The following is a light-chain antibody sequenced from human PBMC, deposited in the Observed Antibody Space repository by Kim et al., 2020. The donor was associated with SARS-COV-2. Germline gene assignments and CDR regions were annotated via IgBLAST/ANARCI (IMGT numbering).Light chain of an antibody. J-gene: IGLJ2*01. Sequence: QSVPISCTGTSGDVGGYNYVSWYQQHPGKAPKLMIYDVSKRPSGVPDRFSGSKSGNTASLTISGLQAEDEADYYCCSYAGSYTPVVFGGGTQLTVL. V-gene: IGLV2-11*01. CDR1: SGDVGGYNY. CDR3: CSYAGSYTPVV. CDR2: DVS.